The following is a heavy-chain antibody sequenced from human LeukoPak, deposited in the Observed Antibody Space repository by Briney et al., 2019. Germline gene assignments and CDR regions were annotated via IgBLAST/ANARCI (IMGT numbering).Heavy chain of an antibody. D-gene: IGHD4-11*01. J-gene: IGHJ6*02. V-gene: IGHV4-31*03. CDR3: ARDRGYSNRYYYYGMDV. CDR1: GGSISSGGYY. Sequence: SQTLSLTCTVSGGSISSGGYYWSWIRQHPGKGLEWIGYIYYSGSTYYNPSLKSRVTISVDTSKNQFSLKLSSVTAADTAVYYCARDRGYSNRYYYYGMDVWGQGTTVTVSS. CDR2: IYYSGST.